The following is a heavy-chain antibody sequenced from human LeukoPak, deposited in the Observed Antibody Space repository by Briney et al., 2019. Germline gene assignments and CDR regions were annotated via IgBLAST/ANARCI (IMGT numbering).Heavy chain of an antibody. V-gene: IGHV4-59*01. CDR3: ARDEEMATISHAFDI. J-gene: IGHJ3*02. CDR1: RGSIGGYH. D-gene: IGHD5-24*01. CDR2: IYYSGRT. Sequence: SETLSLTCTVSRGSIGGYHWSWIRQPPGMGLEWIGYIYYSGRTSYNPSLKSRVTISVDTSKNQFSLTLSSVTAADTAVYYCARDEEMATISHAFDIWGHGTLVTVSS.